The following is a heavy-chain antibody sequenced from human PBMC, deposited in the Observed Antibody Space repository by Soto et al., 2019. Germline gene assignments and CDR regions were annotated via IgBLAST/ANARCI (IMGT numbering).Heavy chain of an antibody. V-gene: IGHV4-30-2*01. D-gene: IGHD4-17*01. Sequence: QLQLQESGSGLVKPSQTLSLTCAVSGGSISSGGYSWSWIRQPPGKGLEWIGYIYHNGSTYYNPPRKSRVTISVDRSKKQLSLKLSSVTAADTAVYYCARGMTTVTTLDYWGQGTLVTVSS. CDR3: ARGMTTVTTLDY. CDR1: GGSISSGGYS. CDR2: IYHNGST. J-gene: IGHJ4*02.